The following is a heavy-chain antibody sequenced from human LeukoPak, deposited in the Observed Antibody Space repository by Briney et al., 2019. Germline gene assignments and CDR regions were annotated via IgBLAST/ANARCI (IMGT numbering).Heavy chain of an antibody. V-gene: IGHV4-38-2*02. Sequence: SETLSLTCTVSGYSISSGYFWGWMRQPPGKGLEWIGSIFHSGNTYYSPSLKSRVTISIDTSKNQFSLKLSSVTAADTALYYCARDTIRYNSGWYAPFDYWGQGTLVTVSS. J-gene: IGHJ4*02. D-gene: IGHD6-19*01. CDR1: GYSISSGYF. CDR3: ARDTIRYNSGWYAPFDY. CDR2: IFHSGNT.